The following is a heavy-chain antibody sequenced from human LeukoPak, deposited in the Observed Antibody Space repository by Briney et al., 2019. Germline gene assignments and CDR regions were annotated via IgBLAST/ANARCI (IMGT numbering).Heavy chain of an antibody. CDR1: GGTFSSYA. Sequence: ASVKVSCKASGGTFSSYAISWVRQAPGQGLEWMGRIIPILGIANYAQKFQGRVTITADKSTSTAYMELSSLRSEDTAVYYCARDQPYTDAFDIWGQGTMVTVSS. J-gene: IGHJ3*02. CDR2: IIPILGIA. CDR3: ARDQPYTDAFDI. D-gene: IGHD4-11*01. V-gene: IGHV1-69*04.